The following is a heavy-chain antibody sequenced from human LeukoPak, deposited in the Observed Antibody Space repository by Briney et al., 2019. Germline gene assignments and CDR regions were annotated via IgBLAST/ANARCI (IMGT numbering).Heavy chain of an antibody. V-gene: IGHV4-59*01. J-gene: IGHJ3*02. CDR2: IYYSGST. D-gene: IGHD6-19*01. CDR1: GGSISSYY. Sequence: PPETLSLTCTVSGGSISSYYWSWIRQPPGKGLEWIGYIYYSGSTNYNPSLKSRVTISVDTSKNQFSLKLSSVTAADTAVYYCARLRGWYFDIWGQGTMVTVSS. CDR3: ARLRGWYFDI.